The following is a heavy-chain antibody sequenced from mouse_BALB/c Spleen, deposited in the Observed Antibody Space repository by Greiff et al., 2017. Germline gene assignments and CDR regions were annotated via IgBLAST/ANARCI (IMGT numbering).Heavy chain of an antibody. J-gene: IGHJ2*01. V-gene: IGHV1-87*01. CDR1: GYTFTSYW. CDR2: IYPGDGDT. D-gene: IGHD1-1*02. CDR3: ARLSYGGYYFDY. Sequence: VQLQQSGAELARPGASVKLSCKASGYTFTSYWMQWVKQRPGQGLEWIGAIYPGDGDTRYTQKFKGKATLTSDKSSSTAYMELSSLTSEDSAVYYCARLSYGGYYFDYWGQGTTLTVSS.